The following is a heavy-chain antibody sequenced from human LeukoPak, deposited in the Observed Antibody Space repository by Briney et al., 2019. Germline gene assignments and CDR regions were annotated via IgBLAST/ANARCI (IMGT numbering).Heavy chain of an antibody. Sequence: GALRLSCAASGFTVSSNYMNWVRQAPGKGLEWVSVIYDGGSTDYADSVKGRFTISRENSKNMLYLQMNSLRAEDTAVYYCARGYSYGYIRYWGQGTLVTVSS. D-gene: IGHD5-18*01. V-gene: IGHV3-66*01. CDR2: IYDGGST. CDR1: GFTVSSNY. CDR3: ARGYSYGYIRY. J-gene: IGHJ4*02.